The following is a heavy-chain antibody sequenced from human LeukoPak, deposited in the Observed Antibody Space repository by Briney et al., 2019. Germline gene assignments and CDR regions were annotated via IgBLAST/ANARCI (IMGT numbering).Heavy chain of an antibody. CDR1: GFTFSSYG. CDR2: IWYDGSNK. D-gene: IGHD4-17*01. V-gene: IGHV3-33*01. J-gene: IGHJ4*02. CDR3: ARDPDDYGDYSYFDY. Sequence: GGSLRLSCAASGFTFSSYGMHWDRQAPGKGLEWVAVIWYDGSNKYYADSVKGRFTISRDNSKNTLFLQMDSLRAEDTAVYYCARDPDDYGDYSYFDYWGQGTLVTVSS.